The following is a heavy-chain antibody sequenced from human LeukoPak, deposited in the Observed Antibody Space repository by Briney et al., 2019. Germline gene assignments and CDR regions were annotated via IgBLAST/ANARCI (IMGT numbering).Heavy chain of an antibody. CDR2: IYYSGST. CDR1: GGSIRGYY. CDR3: AVGATHYYMDV. V-gene: IGHV4-59*08. Sequence: PSETLSLTCTVSGGSIRGYYWSWVRQPPGKGLEWIAYIYYSGSTNYNPSLKSRVAISLDTSKNQFSLKLSSVTAADTAVYYCAVGATHYYMDVWGKGTTVTVSS. D-gene: IGHD3-16*01. J-gene: IGHJ6*03.